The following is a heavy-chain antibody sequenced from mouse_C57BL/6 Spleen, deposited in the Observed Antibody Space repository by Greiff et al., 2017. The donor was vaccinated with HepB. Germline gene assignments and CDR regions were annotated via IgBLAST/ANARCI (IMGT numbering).Heavy chain of an antibody. CDR3: ARGGVQPMDY. J-gene: IGHJ4*01. V-gene: IGHV1-50*01. CDR2: IDPSDSYT. Sequence: QVQLQQPGAELVKPGASVKLSCKASGYTFTSYWMQWVKQRPGQGLEWIGEIDPSDSYTNYNQKFKGKATLTVDTSSSTAYMQISSLTSEDSAVYYCARGGVQPMDYWGEGTSVTVSS. CDR1: GYTFTSYW.